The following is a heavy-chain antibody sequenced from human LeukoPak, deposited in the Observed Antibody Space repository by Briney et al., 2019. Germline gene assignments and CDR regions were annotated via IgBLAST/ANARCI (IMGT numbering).Heavy chain of an antibody. V-gene: IGHV3-33*01. CDR2: IWYDGSNK. D-gene: IGHD6-13*01. CDR3: ARVSLPGIAAAGYFDY. CDR1: GFTFSSYG. Sequence: PGGSLRLSCAASGFTFSSYGMHWVRQAPGKGLEWVAVIWYDGSNKYYADSVKGRFTISRDNSKNTLYLQMNSLRAEDTAVYYCARVSLPGIAAAGYFDYWGQGTLVTVSS. J-gene: IGHJ4*02.